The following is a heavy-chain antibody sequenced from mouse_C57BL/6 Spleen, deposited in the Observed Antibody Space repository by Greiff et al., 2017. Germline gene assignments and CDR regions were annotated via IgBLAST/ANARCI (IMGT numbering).Heavy chain of an antibody. V-gene: IGHV1-55*01. CDR2: IYPGSGST. CDR3: ERWRYGSSLLAY. D-gene: IGHD1-1*01. CDR1: GYTFTSYW. Sequence: QVQLQQPGAELVKPGASVKMSCKASGYTFTSYWITWVKQRPGQGLEWIGDIYPGSGSTNYNEKFKSKATLTVDTSSSTAYMQLSSLTSEDSAVHYCERWRYGSSLLAYWGQGTLVTVSA. J-gene: IGHJ3*01.